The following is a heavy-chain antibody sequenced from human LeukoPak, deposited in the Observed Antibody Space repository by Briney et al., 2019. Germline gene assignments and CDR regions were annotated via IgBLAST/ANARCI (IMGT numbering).Heavy chain of an antibody. J-gene: IGHJ4*02. CDR3: ASYCRRASCQPFDY. CDR2: INHSGST. V-gene: IGHV4-34*01. CDR1: GGSFSGYY. D-gene: IGHD2-2*01. Sequence: SETLSLTCAVYGGSFSGYYWSWIRQPPGKGLEWFGEINHSGSTNYNPSLKSRVTISVDASKNQFSLKLCSVTAADTAVYYCASYCRRASCQPFDYWGQGILVTVSS.